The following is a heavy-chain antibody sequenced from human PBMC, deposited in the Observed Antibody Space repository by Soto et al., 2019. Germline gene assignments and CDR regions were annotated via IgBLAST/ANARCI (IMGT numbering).Heavy chain of an antibody. CDR2: IKSKIDDETT. J-gene: IGHJ6*03. V-gene: IGHV3-15*01. CDR1: GFTFSNAW. Sequence: EVQVVESGGGLVKPGGSLRLSCEGSGFTFSNAWMSWVRQAPGKGLEWVGRIKSKIDDETTEYAAPVKGRFTISRDDSKTTLYLQMNSLKTEDTAMYYCITVEVPDGINDWGYYYYYMDVWGKGTTVTVSS. D-gene: IGHD2-2*02. CDR3: ITVEVPDGINDWGYYYYYMDV.